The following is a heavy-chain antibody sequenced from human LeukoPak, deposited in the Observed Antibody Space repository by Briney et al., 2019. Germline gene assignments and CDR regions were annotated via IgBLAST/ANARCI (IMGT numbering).Heavy chain of an antibody. CDR3: ANRGYCSGGRCYWFFQH. CDR2: ISGSGNNT. V-gene: IGHV3-23*01. J-gene: IGHJ1*01. Sequence: GSLRLSCAASGFTFIDYAMSWVRQAPGKGLEGVSIISGSGNNTYYADSVRGRFTISRDDSKNTLYLQMNTLRAEDTAVYYCANRGYCSGGRCYWFFQHWGQGTLVTVSS. CDR1: GFTFIDYA. D-gene: IGHD2-15*01.